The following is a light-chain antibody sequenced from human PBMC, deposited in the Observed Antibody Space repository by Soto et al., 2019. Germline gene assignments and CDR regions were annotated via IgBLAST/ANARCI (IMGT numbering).Light chain of an antibody. Sequence: DIQMTQSPSTLSASVGDRVTITCRASQSIGSWLAWYQQKPGKAPKLLIYKASSLESGVPSRFSGCGSGTEFTLTISSLQPDDFASYYCQQYGSYSPWTFGQGTKVEIK. CDR2: KAS. V-gene: IGKV1-5*03. CDR1: QSIGSW. J-gene: IGKJ1*01. CDR3: QQYGSYSPWT.